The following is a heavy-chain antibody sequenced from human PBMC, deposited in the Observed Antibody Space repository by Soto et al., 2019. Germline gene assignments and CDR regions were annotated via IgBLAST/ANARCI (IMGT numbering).Heavy chain of an antibody. CDR2: ISAYNGNT. V-gene: IGHV1-18*01. J-gene: IGHJ4*02. CDR1: GDTFSSYG. D-gene: IGHD3-10*01. CDR3: ASVTMVRGVFAFDY. Sequence: ASVKVSCKASGDTFSSYGISWVRQAPGQGLEWMGWISAYNGNTNYAQKYQGRVTMTTDTSTSTAYMELRSLRSDDTAVYYCASVTMVRGVFAFDYWGQRTLVTVSS.